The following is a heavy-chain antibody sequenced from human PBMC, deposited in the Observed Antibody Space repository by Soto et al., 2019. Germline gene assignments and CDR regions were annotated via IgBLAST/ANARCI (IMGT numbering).Heavy chain of an antibody. V-gene: IGHV1-3*01. J-gene: IGHJ4*02. CDR1: GYTFTSYA. CDR2: INAGNGNT. CDR3: ARVNRCSGGSCYFDY. D-gene: IGHD2-15*01. Sequence: GASVKVSCKASGYTFTSYAMHWVRQAPGQRLEWMGWINAGNGNTKYSQKFQGRVTITRDTSASTAYVELSSLRSEDTAVYYCARVNRCSGGSCYFDYWGQGTLVTVSS.